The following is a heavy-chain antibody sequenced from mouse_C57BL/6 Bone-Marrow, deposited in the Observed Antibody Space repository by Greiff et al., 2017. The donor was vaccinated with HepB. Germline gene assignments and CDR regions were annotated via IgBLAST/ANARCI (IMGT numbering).Heavy chain of an antibody. J-gene: IGHJ4*01. CDR2: ISSGGSYT. CDR1: GFTFSSYG. CDR3: ARTGTYYAMDY. Sequence: DVKLVESGGDLVKPGGSLKLSCAASGFTFSSYGMSWVRQTPDKRLEWVATISSGGSYTYYPDSVKGRFTISRDNAKNTLYLQMSSLKSEDTAMYYCARTGTYYAMDYWGQGTSVTVSS. V-gene: IGHV5-6*02. D-gene: IGHD4-1*01.